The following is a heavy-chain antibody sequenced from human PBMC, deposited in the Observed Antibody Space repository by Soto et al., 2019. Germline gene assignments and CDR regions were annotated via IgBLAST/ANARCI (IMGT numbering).Heavy chain of an antibody. CDR1: GDSVSSNLAS. CDR2: TYYRSKWYS. CDR3: ARLYGYCIRNSCHGHYAMDV. D-gene: IGHD2-2*01. Sequence: SQTLSLTCVISGDSVSSNLASWSWIRQSPSRDLEWLGRTYYRSKWYSYYALSVKSRITINPDTSKNQFSLHLSSVTAADTAVYYCARLYGYCIRNSCHGHYAMDVWGQGTTVTVSS. V-gene: IGHV6-1*01. J-gene: IGHJ6*02.